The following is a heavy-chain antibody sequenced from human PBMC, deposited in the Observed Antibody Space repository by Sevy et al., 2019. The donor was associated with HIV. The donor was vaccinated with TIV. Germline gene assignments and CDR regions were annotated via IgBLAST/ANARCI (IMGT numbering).Heavy chain of an antibody. CDR3: AGARRLIRYSSSWYWFDP. V-gene: IGHV3-11*01. J-gene: IGHJ5*02. CDR1: GFTFSDYY. CDR2: ISSSGSTI. D-gene: IGHD6-13*01. Sequence: GGSLRLSCAASGFTFSDYYMSWIRQAPGKGLEWVSYISSSGSTIYYADSVKGRFTLSRDNAKNSLYLQMNSLRAEDTAVYYCAGARRLIRYSSSWYWFDPWGQGTLVTVSS.